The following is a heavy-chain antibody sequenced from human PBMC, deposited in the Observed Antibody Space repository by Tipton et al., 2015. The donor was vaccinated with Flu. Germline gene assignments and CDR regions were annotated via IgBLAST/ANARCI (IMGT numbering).Heavy chain of an antibody. CDR1: GFTFSNFA. D-gene: IGHD6-13*01. CDR2: IKQDGSET. J-gene: IGHJ4*02. V-gene: IGHV3-7*01. Sequence: GSLRLSCAASGFTFSNFAMNWVRQAPGKGLEWVANIKQDGSETYYMNSVKGRFTISRDNAKNSLYLQMNSLRAEDTAVYYCARAVGAAAAHWGQGTLVTVSS. CDR3: ARAVGAAAAH.